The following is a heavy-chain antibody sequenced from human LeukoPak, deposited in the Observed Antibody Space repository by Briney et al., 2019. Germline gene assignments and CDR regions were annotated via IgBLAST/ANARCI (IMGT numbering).Heavy chain of an antibody. CDR1: GFTFSSYA. V-gene: IGHV3-23*01. CDR2: ISGSGGST. D-gene: IGHD1-1*01. J-gene: IGHJ4*02. CDR3: AKERKGNNADFDY. Sequence: GGSLRLSCAASGFTFSSYAMSWVRQAPGKGLEWVAGISGSGGSTYYADSVKGRFTISRDNTNNTLYLQMNSLRAEDTAVYYCAKERKGNNADFDYGGQEPLVTVSS.